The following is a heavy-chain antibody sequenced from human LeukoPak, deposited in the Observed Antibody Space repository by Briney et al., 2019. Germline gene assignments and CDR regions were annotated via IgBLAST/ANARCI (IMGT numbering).Heavy chain of an antibody. CDR1: GFTFGDFA. D-gene: IGHD1-1*01. V-gene: IGHV3-49*04. J-gene: IGHJ4*02. Sequence: GGSLRLSCTTSGFTFGDFAINWVRQAPGKGLEWVGFIRSKAYGGTPQYAASVQGRFTISRDDSESIGYLQMNSLKTEDTAVYYCTRSHTTGQYYLDYWGQGTLVTVSS. CDR3: TRSHTTGQYYLDY. CDR2: IRSKAYGGTP.